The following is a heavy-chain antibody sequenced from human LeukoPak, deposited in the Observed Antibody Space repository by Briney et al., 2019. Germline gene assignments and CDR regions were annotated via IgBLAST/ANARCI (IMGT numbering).Heavy chain of an antibody. CDR3: ARAGCYDSSGYDY. CDR1: SSYW. V-gene: IGHV3-20*04. Sequence: GGTLRLSCAAFSSYWMTWVRQAPGKGLEWVSGINWNGGSTGYADSVKGRFTISRENAKNSLYLQMNSLRAGDTAVYYCARAGCYDSSGYDYWGQGTLVTVSS. CDR2: INWNGGST. J-gene: IGHJ4*02. D-gene: IGHD3-22*01.